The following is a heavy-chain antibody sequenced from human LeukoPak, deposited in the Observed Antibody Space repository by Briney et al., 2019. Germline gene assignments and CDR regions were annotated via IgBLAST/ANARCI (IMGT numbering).Heavy chain of an antibody. D-gene: IGHD5-12*01. CDR2: ICYSESS. J-gene: IGHJ4*02. CDR1: GGTISSSDYY. Sequence: SQTLSITSTVSGGTISSSDYYWRCIRQPPGRGLEWVGCICYSESSYYNPSLKSRVTISVDTSKTQFSLTLSSMTAADTAVYYCARVAQDYWGQGTMVTVSS. V-gene: IGHV4-30-4*01. CDR3: ARVAQDY.